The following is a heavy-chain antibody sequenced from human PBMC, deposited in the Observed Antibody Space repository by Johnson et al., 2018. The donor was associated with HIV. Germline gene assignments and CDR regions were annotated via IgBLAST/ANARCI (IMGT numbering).Heavy chain of an antibody. CDR2: ISYDGSNK. V-gene: IGHV3-30-3*01. J-gene: IGHJ3*02. CDR3: AGVATADDDAFDI. Sequence: VQLVESGGGLVQPGGSLSLSCAASGFTFSTYAMTWVRQAPGKGLEWVAVISYDGSNKYYADSVKGRFTISRDNSKNTQYLQMNSLRAEDTALYYCAGVATADDDAFDIWGLGTMVTVSS. CDR1: GFTFSTYA. D-gene: IGHD6-13*01.